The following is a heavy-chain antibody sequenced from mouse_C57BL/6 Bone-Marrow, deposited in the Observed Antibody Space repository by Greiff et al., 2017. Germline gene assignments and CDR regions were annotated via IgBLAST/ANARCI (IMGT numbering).Heavy chain of an antibody. Sequence: EVKVEESGGGLVKPGGSLKLSCAASGFTFSDYGMHWVRQAPEKGLEWVAYISSGSSTIYYADTVKGRFTISRDNAKNTLFLQMTSLRSEDTAMYYCARTNYYGSSLTMDYWGQGTSVTVSS. CDR1: GFTFSDYG. CDR2: ISSGSSTI. V-gene: IGHV5-17*01. D-gene: IGHD1-1*01. CDR3: ARTNYYGSSLTMDY. J-gene: IGHJ4*01.